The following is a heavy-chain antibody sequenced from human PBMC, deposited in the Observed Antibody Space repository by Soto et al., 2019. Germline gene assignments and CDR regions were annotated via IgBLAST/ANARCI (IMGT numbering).Heavy chain of an antibody. Sequence: SETLSLTCTVSGGSISSYYWSWIRQPPGKGLEWIGYIYDSGSTTYADSVKGRFTISRDNAKNMVYLQMNSLRAEDTAVYYCARDITATGPNWFDPRGQGTLVTVSS. CDR2: IYDSGST. CDR3: ARDITATGPNWFDP. J-gene: IGHJ5*02. V-gene: IGHV4-59*12. CDR1: GGSISSYY. D-gene: IGHD6-13*01.